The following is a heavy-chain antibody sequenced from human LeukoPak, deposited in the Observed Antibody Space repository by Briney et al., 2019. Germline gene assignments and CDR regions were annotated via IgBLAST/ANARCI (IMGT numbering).Heavy chain of an antibody. Sequence: ASVKVSCKASGYTFTSYGISWVRQAPGQGLEWMGWISAYNGNTNYAQKLQGRVTMTTDTSTSTAYMELRSLRSDDTAVYYCARQYGIFGVVIVPLMDVWGQGTTVTVSS. V-gene: IGHV1-18*01. CDR1: GYTFTSYG. CDR2: ISAYNGNT. CDR3: ARQYGIFGVVIVPLMDV. J-gene: IGHJ6*02. D-gene: IGHD3-3*01.